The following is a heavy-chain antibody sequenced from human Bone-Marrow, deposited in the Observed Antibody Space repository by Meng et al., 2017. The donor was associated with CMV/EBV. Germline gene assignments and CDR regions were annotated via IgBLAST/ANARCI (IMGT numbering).Heavy chain of an antibody. Sequence: GSLKISCAVSGFTFSSYWMTWVHQAPGKGLEWVANIKQDGSQIYYVASVEGRFTIFRDNAQNSLYLQMYSLRAEDTAVYYCARPEYATSGGHSGIDVWGQGTTVTLSS. V-gene: IGHV3-7*01. D-gene: IGHD2-2*01. CDR1: GFTFSSYW. CDR2: IKQDGSQI. CDR3: ARPEYATSGGHSGIDV. J-gene: IGHJ6*02.